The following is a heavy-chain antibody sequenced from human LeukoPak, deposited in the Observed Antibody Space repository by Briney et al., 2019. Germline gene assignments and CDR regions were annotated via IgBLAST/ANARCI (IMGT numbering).Heavy chain of an antibody. D-gene: IGHD5-12*01. CDR3: ATMSGYSGYDYYFDY. CDR2: INPNSGGT. CDR1: GYTFTGYY. J-gene: IGHJ4*02. Sequence: ASVKVSCKASGYTFTGYYMHWVRQAPGQGLEWMGWINPNSGGTNYAQKFQGRVTMTRDTSISTAYMELSRLRSDDTAVYHCATMSGYSGYDYYFDYWGQGTLVTVSS. V-gene: IGHV1-2*02.